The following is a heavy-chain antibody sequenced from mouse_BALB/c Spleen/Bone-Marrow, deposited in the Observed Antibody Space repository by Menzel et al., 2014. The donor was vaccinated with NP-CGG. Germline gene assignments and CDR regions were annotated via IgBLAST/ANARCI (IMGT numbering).Heavy chain of an antibody. CDR2: SRNKANDYTT. Sequence: DVQLVESGGGLVQPGGSLRLSCATSGFTFSDFYMEWVRQPPGKGLEWIAASRNKANDYTTEYSASVKGRFIVSRDTSQSILYLQMSALRAEDTAIYYCARDDYGRAWFAYWGQGTLVTVSA. J-gene: IGHJ3*01. V-gene: IGHV7-1*02. CDR1: GFTFSDFY. CDR3: ARDDYGRAWFAY. D-gene: IGHD2-4*01.